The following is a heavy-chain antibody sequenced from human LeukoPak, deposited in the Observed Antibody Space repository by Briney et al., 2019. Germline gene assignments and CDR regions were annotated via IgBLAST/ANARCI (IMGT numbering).Heavy chain of an antibody. CDR2: IRYDGSNK. CDR3: AIDPMASGTTFDS. V-gene: IGHV3-30*02. J-gene: IGHJ4*02. D-gene: IGHD1-26*01. CDR1: GFTFSTYG. Sequence: GGSLRLSRAASGFTFSTYGMHWVRQAPGKGLEWVAFIRYDGSNKYYADSVKGGFTISRDNSKNSQYLQINSLRTEDTAVYYCAIDPMASGTTFDSWGQGTLVTVSS.